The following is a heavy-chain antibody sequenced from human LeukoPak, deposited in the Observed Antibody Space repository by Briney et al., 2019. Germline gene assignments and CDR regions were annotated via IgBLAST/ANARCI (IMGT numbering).Heavy chain of an antibody. J-gene: IGHJ6*02. CDR2: IKQDGSEK. V-gene: IGHV3-7*05. Sequence: PGGSLRLSCAASGFTFSSYWMSWVRQAPGKGLEWVANIKQDGSEKYYVDSVKGRFTISRDNAKNSLYLQMNSLRAEDTAVYYCARRYSSGWSPYYYYGMDVWGQGTTVTVSS. CDR1: GFTFSSYW. CDR3: ARRYSSGWSPYYYYGMDV. D-gene: IGHD6-19*01.